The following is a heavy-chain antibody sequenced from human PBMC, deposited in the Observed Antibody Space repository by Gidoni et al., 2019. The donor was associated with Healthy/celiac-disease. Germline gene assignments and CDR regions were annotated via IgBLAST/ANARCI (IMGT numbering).Heavy chain of an antibody. CDR1: GFTFSRYA. D-gene: IGHD3-10*01. V-gene: IGHV3-30-3*01. Sequence: QVQLVESGGGVVQPGRSLRLSCAASGFTFSRYAMHWVRQAPGKGLEWVAVISYDGSNKYYADSVKGRFTISRDNSKNTLYLQMNSLRAEDTAVYYCARDPNYYYGSGSQPYMDVWGKGTTVTVSS. CDR2: ISYDGSNK. J-gene: IGHJ6*03. CDR3: ARDPNYYYGSGSQPYMDV.